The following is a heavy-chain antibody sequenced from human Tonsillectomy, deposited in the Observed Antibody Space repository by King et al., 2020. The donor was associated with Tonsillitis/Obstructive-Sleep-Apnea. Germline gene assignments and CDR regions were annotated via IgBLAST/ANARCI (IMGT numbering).Heavy chain of an antibody. Sequence: VQLVESGGDVVRPGGSLRLSCAASGFTFDDYGMSWVRQAPGKGLEWVSGINWNGGSTGYADSVKGRFTISRDNAKNSLYLQMNSLRAEDTALYYCARVRGGDNDYGGNGFDYWGQGTLVTVSS. J-gene: IGHJ4*02. CDR2: INWNGGST. D-gene: IGHD4-23*01. CDR1: GFTFDDYG. V-gene: IGHV3-20*04. CDR3: ARVRGGDNDYGGNGFDY.